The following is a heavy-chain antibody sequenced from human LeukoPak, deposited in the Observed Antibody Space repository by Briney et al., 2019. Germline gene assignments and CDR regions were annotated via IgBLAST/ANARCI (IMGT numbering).Heavy chain of an antibody. CDR3: ARGNSGIYSPFGY. V-gene: IGHV3-30-3*01. J-gene: IGHJ4*02. Sequence: GRSLRLSCAASGFTFSTYAIHWVRQAPGKGLEWVAVISYDGSNKYYADSVEGRFTISRDNSKNTVYLQMNSLRAEDTAVYYCARGNSGIYSPFGYWGQGTLVTVSS. CDR1: GFTFSTYA. CDR2: ISYDGSNK. D-gene: IGHD1-26*01.